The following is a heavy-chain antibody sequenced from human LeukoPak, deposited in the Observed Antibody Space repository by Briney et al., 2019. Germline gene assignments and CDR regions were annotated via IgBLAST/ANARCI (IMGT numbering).Heavy chain of an antibody. CDR2: ISRSGNTI. J-gene: IGHJ4*02. Sequence: PGGSLRLSCAASGFTFNDYYMSWIRLAPGKGLEWVSYISRSGNTIYYADSVKGRFTISRDNAKNSLYLQMNSLRAEDTGVYYCARDRYTYYDFWGQGTLVTVSS. D-gene: IGHD3-16*02. CDR3: ARDRYTYYDF. V-gene: IGHV3-11*04. CDR1: GFTFNDYY.